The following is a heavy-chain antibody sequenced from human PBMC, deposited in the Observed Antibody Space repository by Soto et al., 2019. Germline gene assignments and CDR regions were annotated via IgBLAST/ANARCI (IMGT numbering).Heavy chain of an antibody. J-gene: IGHJ6*02. V-gene: IGHV3-21*04. Sequence: GGSLRLSCAASGFTVSSNYMSWVRQAPGKGLEWVSSISSSSSYIYYADSVKGRFTISRDNAKNSLYLQMNSLRAEDTAVYYCARDRGYYDSSGYYYLSYYYYGMVVWDQGTTVTVSS. D-gene: IGHD3-22*01. CDR2: ISSSSSYI. CDR3: ARDRGYYDSSGYYYLSYYYYGMVV. CDR1: GFTVSSNY.